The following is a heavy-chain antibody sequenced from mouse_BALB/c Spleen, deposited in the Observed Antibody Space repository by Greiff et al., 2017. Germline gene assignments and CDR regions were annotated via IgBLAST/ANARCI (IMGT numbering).Heavy chain of an antibody. CDR3: ARGGTVVATRWYFDV. J-gene: IGHJ1*01. V-gene: IGHV1-80*01. CDR2: IYPGDGDT. Sequence: VQLKESGAELVRPGSSVKISCKASGYAFSSYWMNWVKQRPGQGLEWIGQIYPGDGDTNYNGKFKGKATLTADKSSSTAYMQLSSLTSEDSAVYFCARGGTVVATRWYFDVWGAGTTVTVSS. D-gene: IGHD1-1*01. CDR1: GYAFSSYW.